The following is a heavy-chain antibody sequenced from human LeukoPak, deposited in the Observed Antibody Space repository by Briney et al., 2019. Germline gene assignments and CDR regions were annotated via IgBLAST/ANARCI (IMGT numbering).Heavy chain of an antibody. Sequence: PLETLSLTCTVSGGSISSYYWSWIRPPPGKGLEWIGYIYYSGSTNYNPSLKSRVTISVDTSKNQFSLKLSSVTAADTAVYYCARGARAKTTVYYYYYMDVWGKGTTVTVSS. CDR3: ARGARAKTTVYYYYYMDV. CDR2: IYYSGST. J-gene: IGHJ6*03. CDR1: GGSISSYY. V-gene: IGHV4-59*01. D-gene: IGHD4-17*01.